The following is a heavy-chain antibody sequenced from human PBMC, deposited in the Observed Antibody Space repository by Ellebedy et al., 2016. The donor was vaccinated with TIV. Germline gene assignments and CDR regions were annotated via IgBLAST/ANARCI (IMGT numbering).Heavy chain of an antibody. Sequence: GESLKISCAASEFTFSTYHMHWVRQAPGKGLEWVAVIWYDGTAKFYAASVKGRFTISRDNSQNTLYLEMNSLRADDTALYYCARELGGSGGSDFDYWGQGTLVTVSS. CDR2: IWYDGTAK. CDR1: EFTFSTYH. J-gene: IGHJ4*02. D-gene: IGHD2-15*01. CDR3: ARELGGSGGSDFDY. V-gene: IGHV3-33*01.